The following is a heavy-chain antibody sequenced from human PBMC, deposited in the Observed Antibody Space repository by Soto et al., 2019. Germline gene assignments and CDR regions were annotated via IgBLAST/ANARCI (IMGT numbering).Heavy chain of an antibody. CDR3: ASRSCYADYYYGMDV. J-gene: IGHJ6*02. V-gene: IGHV3-53*01. CDR2: IYSGGST. D-gene: IGHD5-12*01. CDR1: GFTFSNSW. Sequence: GGSLRLSCAASGFTFSNSWMHWVRQVSGKWLEWVSVIYSGGSTYSADSVKGRFTISRDNSKNTLYLQMNSLRAEDTAVYYCASRSCYADYYYGMDVWGQGTTVTVSS.